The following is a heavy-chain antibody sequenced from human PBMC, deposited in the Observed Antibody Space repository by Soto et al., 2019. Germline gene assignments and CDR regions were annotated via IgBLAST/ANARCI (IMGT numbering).Heavy chain of an antibody. D-gene: IGHD3-10*01. J-gene: IGHJ6*02. Sequence: QVQLQQWGAGLLKPSETLSLTCAVYGGSFSGYYWNWIRQPPGKGLEWIGDINHSGNTNYNPSLKSRVTISVDTSKNQFALKLSSVTAADTAVYYCARGKPVLLWFGESAGVDVWGQGPTVTVSS. CDR1: GGSFSGYY. CDR2: INHSGNT. CDR3: ARGKPVLLWFGESAGVDV. V-gene: IGHV4-34*01.